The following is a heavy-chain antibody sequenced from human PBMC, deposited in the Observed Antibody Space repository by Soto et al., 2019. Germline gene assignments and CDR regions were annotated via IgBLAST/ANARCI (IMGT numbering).Heavy chain of an antibody. CDR2: TSYDGSNT. Sequence: QVQLVESGGGVVQPGTSLRLSCVGSGFTFRSFVIHWVRQAPGKGLEWVALTSYDGSNTYYDDSVKGRFTISRDNSRNTVELKMDSLRLEDTALYYCARWGTTGGLDVWGQGTLVSVSS. CDR3: ARWGTTGGLDV. CDR1: GFTFRSFV. J-gene: IGHJ4*02. D-gene: IGHD3-16*01. V-gene: IGHV3-30*19.